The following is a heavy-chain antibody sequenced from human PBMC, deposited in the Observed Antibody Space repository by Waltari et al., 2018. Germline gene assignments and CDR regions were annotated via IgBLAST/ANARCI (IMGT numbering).Heavy chain of an antibody. CDR2: ISYDGSNK. Sequence: QVQLVESGGGVVQPGRSLRLSCAASGFTFSRYAMNGVSQAPGKGLEWVAVISYDGSNKYYADSVKGRFTISRDNSKNTLYLQMNSLRAEDTAVYYCARDRIYYDSSGSFDYWGQGTLVTVSS. V-gene: IGHV3-30*01. CDR1: GFTFSRYA. J-gene: IGHJ4*02. CDR3: ARDRIYYDSSGSFDY. D-gene: IGHD3-22*01.